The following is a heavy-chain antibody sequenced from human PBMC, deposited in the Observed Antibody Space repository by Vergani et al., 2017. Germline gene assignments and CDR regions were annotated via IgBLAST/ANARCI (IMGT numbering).Heavy chain of an antibody. Sequence: QVQLVQSGAEVKKPGASVKVSCKASGYTFTSYAMHWVRQAPGQRLEWMVWINAGNGNTKYSQKFQGRVTITRDTSASTAYMELSSLRSEDTAVYYCARDIGLGIPNWYFDLWGRGTLVTGSS. CDR3: ARDIGLGIPNWYFDL. CDR1: GYTFTSYA. D-gene: IGHD7-27*01. J-gene: IGHJ2*01. V-gene: IGHV1-3*01. CDR2: INAGNGNT.